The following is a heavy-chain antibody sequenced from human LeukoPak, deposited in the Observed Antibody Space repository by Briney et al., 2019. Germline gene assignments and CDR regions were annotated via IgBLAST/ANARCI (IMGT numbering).Heavy chain of an antibody. Sequence: KTSETLSLTCTVSGGSISSYYWSWIRQPAGKGLEWIGRIYTSGSTNYNPSLKSRVTISVDKSKNQFSLKLSSVTAADTAVYYCARGYDFWSGPCWYFDLWGRGTLVTVSS. CDR3: ARGYDFWSGPCWYFDL. V-gene: IGHV4-4*07. CDR1: GGSISSYY. D-gene: IGHD3-3*01. J-gene: IGHJ2*01. CDR2: IYTSGST.